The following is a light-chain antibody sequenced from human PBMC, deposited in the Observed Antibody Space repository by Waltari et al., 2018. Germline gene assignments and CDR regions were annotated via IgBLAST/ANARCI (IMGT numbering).Light chain of an antibody. CDR3: HSYDSSPFWV. J-gene: IGLJ3*02. Sequence: NFLLTQPHSVSESPGKTVTISCTRSSGSIATDYVQWYQQRPGSAPPPLFYGDDQRPPGVPDRFPGSVDSSSNSAALTISGLKTEDEADYYCHSYDSSPFWVFGGGTKLTVL. CDR1: SGSIATDY. CDR2: GDD. V-gene: IGLV6-57*03.